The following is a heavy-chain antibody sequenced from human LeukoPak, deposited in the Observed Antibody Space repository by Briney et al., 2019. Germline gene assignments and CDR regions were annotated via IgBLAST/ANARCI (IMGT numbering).Heavy chain of an antibody. V-gene: IGHV1-46*01. D-gene: IGHD5-24*01. CDR2: INPGGGST. CDR1: GYTFTSHY. CDR3: ARVSEGYNSNL. J-gene: IGHJ5*02. Sequence: GASVKVSCKASGYTFTSHYMHWVRQAPGQGLEWMGIINPGGGSTIYAQKFQGRVTITADKSTSTAYMELSSLRSEDTAVYYCARVSEGYNSNLWGQGTLVTVSS.